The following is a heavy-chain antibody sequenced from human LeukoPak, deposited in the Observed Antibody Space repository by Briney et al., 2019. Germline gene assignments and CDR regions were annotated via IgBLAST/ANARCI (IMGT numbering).Heavy chain of an antibody. V-gene: IGHV1-18*01. J-gene: IGHJ4*02. Sequence: ASVKVSCKASGYTFNKYGISWVRQAPGQGLEWMGWISCYSGDTRYAQKLQGRVTMTTDTSTSTVHMELRSLRSDDTAVYYCARDPSNTSGYNVYFDYWGQGALVTVSS. CDR3: ARDPSNTSGYNVYFDY. CDR2: ISCYSGDT. CDR1: GYTFNKYG. D-gene: IGHD2-2*02.